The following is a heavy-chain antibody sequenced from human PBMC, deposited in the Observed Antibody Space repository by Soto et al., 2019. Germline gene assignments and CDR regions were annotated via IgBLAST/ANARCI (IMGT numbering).Heavy chain of an antibody. CDR3: ARGDTVAGYYFDY. V-gene: IGHV4-31*01. CDR1: GGSISSGGYY. Sequence: QVQLQESGPGLVKPSQTLSLTCTVSGGSISSGGYYWSWIRQHPGKGLEWIGYIYYSGSTYYNPSLKSLVTISVDTSKNQFSLKLSSVTAADTAVYYCARGDTVAGYYFDYWGQGTLVTVSS. D-gene: IGHD6-19*01. CDR2: IYYSGST. J-gene: IGHJ4*02.